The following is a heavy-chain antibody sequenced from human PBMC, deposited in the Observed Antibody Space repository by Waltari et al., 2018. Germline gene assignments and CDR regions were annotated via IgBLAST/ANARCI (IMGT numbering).Heavy chain of an antibody. CDR2: INWNSGSI. Sequence: EVQLVESGGGVVQPGRSLRLSCVGSGFTFDDYAMHWVRQAPGKGLGWVSGINWNSGSIGYGDSVKGRFIISRDNARNSVHLQMNGLTSEDTALYYCAKKNDEVFDRNGLVYDAFDMWGQGTMVTVSS. CDR3: AKKNDEVFDRNGLVYDAFDM. J-gene: IGHJ3*02. V-gene: IGHV3-9*01. D-gene: IGHD3-22*01. CDR1: GFTFDDYA.